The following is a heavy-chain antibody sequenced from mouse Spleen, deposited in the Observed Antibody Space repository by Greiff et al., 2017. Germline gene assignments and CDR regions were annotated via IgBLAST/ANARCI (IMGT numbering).Heavy chain of an antibody. CDR2: IYPSDSYT. J-gene: IGHJ2*01. CDR1: GYTFTSYW. CDR3: ARSSYDCASSLYYFDY. D-gene: IGHD2-12*01. V-gene: IGHV1-69*02. Sequence: QVQLQQPGAELVRPGASVKLSCKASGYTFTSYWINWVKQRPGQGLEWIGNIYPSDSYTNYNQKFKDKATLTVDKSSSTAYMQLRSPTSEDSAVFSCARSSYDCASSLYYFDYWGQGTTLTVSS.